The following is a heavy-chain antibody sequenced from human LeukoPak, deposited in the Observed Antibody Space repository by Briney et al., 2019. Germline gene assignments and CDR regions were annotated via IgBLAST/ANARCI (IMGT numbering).Heavy chain of an antibody. J-gene: IGHJ6*03. Sequence: TSETLSLTCTVSGYSISSGYYWGWIRQPPGKGLEWIGSIYHSGSTYYNPSLKSRVTISVDTSKNQFSLKLSSVTAADTAVYYCARASYYYYYMDVWGKGTTVTVSS. CDR3: ARASYYYYYMDV. CDR2: IYHSGST. V-gene: IGHV4-38-2*02. CDR1: GYSISSGYY.